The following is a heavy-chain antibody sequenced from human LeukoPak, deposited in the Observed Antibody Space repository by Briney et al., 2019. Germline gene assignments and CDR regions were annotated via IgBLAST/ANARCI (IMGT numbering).Heavy chain of an antibody. CDR2: IRSRPYGGTT. J-gene: IGHJ4*02. V-gene: IGHV3-49*04. Sequence: GGSLRLSCTASGFTFGDYAMSWVRQAPGKGLEWVGFIRSRPYGGTTEYAASVKGRFTISRDDSKSIAFLQMNRLKTEGTAVYYCTSDRVGATSPFDYWGQGTLVTVSS. D-gene: IGHD1-26*01. CDR1: GFTFGDYA. CDR3: TSDRVGATSPFDY.